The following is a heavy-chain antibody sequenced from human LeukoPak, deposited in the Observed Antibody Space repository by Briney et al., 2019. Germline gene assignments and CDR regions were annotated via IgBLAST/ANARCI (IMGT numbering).Heavy chain of an antibody. CDR3: AKDKSGYDTYYYYYMDV. CDR1: GFTFSSYG. V-gene: IGHV3-30*18. J-gene: IGHJ6*03. CDR2: ISYDGSNK. D-gene: IGHD5-12*01. Sequence: PGGSLRLSCAASGFTFSSYGMHGVRQAPGKGLEWVAVISYDGSNKYYADSVKGRFTISRDNSKNTLYLQMNSLRAEDTAVYYCAKDKSGYDTYYYYYMDVWGKGTTVTVSS.